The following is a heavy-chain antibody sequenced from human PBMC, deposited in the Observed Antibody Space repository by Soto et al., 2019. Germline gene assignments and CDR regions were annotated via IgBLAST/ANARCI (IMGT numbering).Heavy chain of an antibody. V-gene: IGHV3-74*01. D-gene: IGHD2-2*01. J-gene: IGHJ4*02. CDR1: GFTFSSYW. CDR3: ARDLGGSASH. Sequence: EVQLVESGGGLVQPGGSLRLSCAASGFTFSSYWMHWVRQAPGKGPVWVSRINTDGTITNYADSVKGRFTISRDNAKNTLYLQTNSLRVEDTAVYYCARDLGGSASHWGQGTLVTVSS. CDR2: INTDGTIT.